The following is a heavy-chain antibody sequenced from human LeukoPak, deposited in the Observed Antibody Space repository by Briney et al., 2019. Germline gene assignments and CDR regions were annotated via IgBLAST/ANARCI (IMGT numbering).Heavy chain of an antibody. D-gene: IGHD6-6*01. V-gene: IGHV5-51*01. CDR2: IYPGDSDT. J-gene: IGHJ4*02. Sequence: GESLKIFCKGSGYSFTSYWIGWVRQMPGKGLEWMGIIYPGDSDTRYSPSFQGQVTISADKSISTAYLQWSSLKASDTAMYYCARHASSIAARPNYFDYWGQGTLVTVSS. CDR1: GYSFTSYW. CDR3: ARHASSIAARPNYFDY.